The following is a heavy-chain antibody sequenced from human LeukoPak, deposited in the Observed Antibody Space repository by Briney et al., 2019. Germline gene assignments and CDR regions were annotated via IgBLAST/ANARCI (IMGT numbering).Heavy chain of an antibody. V-gene: IGHV3-48*02. CDR1: GFTFNSYS. D-gene: IGHD5-24*01. J-gene: IGHJ3*01. Sequence: GGSMRLSCGASGFTFNSYSMNWVRQAPGKGLEWVSSISSDSSTLYYADSVKGRFTISRDNAKNSLYLQMNSLRDEDTAVYYCAREDGYNVGFDVWGQGTMVTVSS. CDR2: ISSDSSTL. CDR3: AREDGYNVGFDV.